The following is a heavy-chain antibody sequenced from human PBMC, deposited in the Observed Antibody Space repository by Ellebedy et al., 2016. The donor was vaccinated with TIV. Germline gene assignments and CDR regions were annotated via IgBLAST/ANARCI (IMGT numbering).Heavy chain of an antibody. J-gene: IGHJ6*02. V-gene: IGHV4-4*07. CDR3: ARVEWLLHMDV. CDR1: GVSISNYY. CDR2: VYANGKT. D-gene: IGHD3-22*01. Sequence: MPGGSLRLSCSVSGVSISNYYWSWIRQSAGQTFEWHGRVYANGKTVYNPSLKSRVTMSVDTSRNQFSLRLTSVTAADTAVYYRARVEWLLHMDVWGQGTTVTVSS.